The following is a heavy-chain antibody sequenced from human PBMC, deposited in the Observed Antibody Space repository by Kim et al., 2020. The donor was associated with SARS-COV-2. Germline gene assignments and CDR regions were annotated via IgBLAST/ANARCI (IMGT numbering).Heavy chain of an antibody. CDR2: ISSSSSYI. D-gene: IGHD6-13*01. CDR1: GFTFSSYS. Sequence: GGSLRLSCAASGFTFSSYSMNWVRQAPGKGLEWVSSISSSSSYIYYADSVKGRFTISRDNAKNSLYLQMNSLRAEDTAVYYCARDLDPQQQLGYFDYWGQGTLVTVSS. CDR3: ARDLDPQQQLGYFDY. J-gene: IGHJ4*02. V-gene: IGHV3-21*01.